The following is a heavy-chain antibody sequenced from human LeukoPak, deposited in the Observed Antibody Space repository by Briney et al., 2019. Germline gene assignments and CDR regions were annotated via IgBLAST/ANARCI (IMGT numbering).Heavy chain of an antibody. CDR3: ASAPAAGPYYHSRMDV. CDR1: VFTFITYD. V-gene: IGHV3-13*04. CDR2: IGTAGDT. Sequence: GGSLRLSCAASVFTFITYDMHAGCQATGKGLEWVSAIGTAGDTYYPGSVKGRFTISRENAKNSLYLQMNSLRAGDTAVYYCASAPAAGPYYHSRMDVWGQGTTVTVSS. D-gene: IGHD6-13*01. J-gene: IGHJ6*02.